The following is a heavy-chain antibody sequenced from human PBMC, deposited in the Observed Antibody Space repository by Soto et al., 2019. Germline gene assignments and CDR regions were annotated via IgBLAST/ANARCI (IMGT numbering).Heavy chain of an antibody. CDR3: ARDLSATGYY. CDR1: GFTFSNFA. J-gene: IGHJ4*02. V-gene: IGHV3-21*01. Sequence: PGGSLRLSCAASGFTFSNFAMSWVRQAPGKGLEWVSSISSSSSYIYYADSVKGRFTISRDNAKNSLYLQMNSLRAEDTAVYYCARDLSATGYYWGQGTLVTVSS. CDR2: ISSSSSYI.